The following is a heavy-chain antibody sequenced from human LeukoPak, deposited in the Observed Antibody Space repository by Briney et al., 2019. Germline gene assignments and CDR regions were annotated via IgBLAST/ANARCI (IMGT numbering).Heavy chain of an antibody. J-gene: IGHJ4*02. CDR3: ARLSARGYYDSSSWLYLDH. CDR1: GCTFTNYG. D-gene: IGHD3-22*01. Sequence: ASVKVSCKASGCTFTNYGISWVRQAPGQGLEGRAWIATYNGNTNYAQKFQGRVTITRNTSISTAYMELSILRSEDTGVYYCARLSARGYYDSSSWLYLDHWGQGTLVTVSS. CDR2: IATYNGNT. V-gene: IGHV1-8*03.